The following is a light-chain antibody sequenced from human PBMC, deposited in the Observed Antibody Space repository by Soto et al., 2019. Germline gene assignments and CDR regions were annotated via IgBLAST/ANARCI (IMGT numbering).Light chain of an antibody. V-gene: IGKV1-9*01. CDR1: QGISSY. J-gene: IGKJ5*01. CDR3: QQLNSYPIT. Sequence: IQLTQSPSSLSASVGDIVTITCRASQGISSYLAWYQQKPGQAPKLLIYSAVTLQSAVPSRLSGSGSGTEFTLTIRSQQPEDFATYYCQQLNSYPITLGQGTQLEIK. CDR2: SAV.